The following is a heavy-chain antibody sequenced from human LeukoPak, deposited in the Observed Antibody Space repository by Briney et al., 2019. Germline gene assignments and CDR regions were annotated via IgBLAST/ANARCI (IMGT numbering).Heavy chain of an antibody. CDR1: GGTFSSYA. Sequence: SVKVSCKASGGTFSSYAISWVRQAPGQGLEWMGGINPIFGTANYAQKFQGRVTITTDESTSTAYMELSSLRSEDTAVYYCARGNRDFWSGYPYYYYYMDVWGKGTTVTVSS. CDR3: ARGNRDFWSGYPYYYYYMDV. CDR2: INPIFGTA. J-gene: IGHJ6*03. V-gene: IGHV1-69*05. D-gene: IGHD3-3*01.